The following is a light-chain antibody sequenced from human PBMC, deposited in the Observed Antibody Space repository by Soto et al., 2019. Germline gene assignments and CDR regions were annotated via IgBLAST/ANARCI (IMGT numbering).Light chain of an antibody. CDR2: AAS. CDR3: QETYTTPPWT. Sequence: QMTQSPSSLSASLGDRVTITCRASQSISRNLNWCQQKPGKAPKLLIYAASSLQSGVPSRFSGSGSGTDFTLTISNLQPEDVATYYCQETYTTPPWTFGQGTKVEIK. CDR1: QSISRN. V-gene: IGKV1-39*01. J-gene: IGKJ1*01.